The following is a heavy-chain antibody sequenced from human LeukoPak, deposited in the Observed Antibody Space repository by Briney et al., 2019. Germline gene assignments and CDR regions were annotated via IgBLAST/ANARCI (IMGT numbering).Heavy chain of an antibody. D-gene: IGHD5-18*01. CDR1: GASISRYY. CDR3: ARGYSYGSYYFDS. J-gene: IGHJ4*02. Sequence: PSETLSLTCSVSGASISRYYWTWIRQPPGKGLEWIGYIYYSGNTNYNPSLKSRVTISVDTSKNQFSLELSSVTAADTAIYYCARGYSYGSYYFDSWGQGTLVTVSS. CDR2: IYYSGNT. V-gene: IGHV4-59*01.